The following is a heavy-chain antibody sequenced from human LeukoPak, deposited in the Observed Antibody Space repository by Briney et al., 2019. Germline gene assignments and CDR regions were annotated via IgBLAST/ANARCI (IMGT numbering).Heavy chain of an antibody. V-gene: IGHV3-48*03. CDR2: ISSSGSPI. D-gene: IGHD6-13*01. CDR1: GFTFSSSE. CDR3: ARVEQLYFDY. Sequence: PGGSLRLSCAASGFTFSSSEMNWVRQAPGKGLEWVSYISSSGSPIYYADSVKGRFTISRDNAKNTLYLQMNSLRADDTAVYYCARVEQLYFDYWGQGTLVTVSS. J-gene: IGHJ4*02.